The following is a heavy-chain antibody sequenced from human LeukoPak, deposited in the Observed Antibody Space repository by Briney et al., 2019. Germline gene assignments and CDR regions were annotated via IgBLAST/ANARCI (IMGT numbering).Heavy chain of an antibody. J-gene: IGHJ5*02. CDR2: IYYSGST. Sequence: PSETLSLTCTVSGGSISSYYWSWIRQPAGKGLEWIGSIYYSGSTYYNPSLKSRVTISVDTSKNQFSLKLSSVTAADTAVYYCARDGVLTGYYDVGGWFDPWGQGTLVTVSS. D-gene: IGHD3-9*01. V-gene: IGHV4-4*07. CDR3: ARDGVLTGYYDVGGWFDP. CDR1: GGSISSYY.